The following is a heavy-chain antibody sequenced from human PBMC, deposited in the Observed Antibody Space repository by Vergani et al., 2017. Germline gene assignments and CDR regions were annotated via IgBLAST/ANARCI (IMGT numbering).Heavy chain of an antibody. CDR3: ARASRAFDWLLDY. D-gene: IGHD3-9*01. CDR1: GYTFTGYY. V-gene: IGHV1-2*02. J-gene: IGHJ4*02. CDR2: INPNSGGT. Sequence: QVQLVQSGAEVKKPGASVKVSCKASGYTFTGYYMHWVRQAPGQGLEWMGWINPNSGGTNYAQKVQGRVTMTRDTSISTAYMELSRLRSDDTAVYYCARASRAFDWLLDYWGQGTLVTVSS.